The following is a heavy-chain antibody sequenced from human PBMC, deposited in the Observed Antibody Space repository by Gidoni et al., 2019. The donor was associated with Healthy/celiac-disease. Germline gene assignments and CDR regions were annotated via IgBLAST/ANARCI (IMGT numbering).Heavy chain of an antibody. CDR3: TTVRITMVRGVPSLYFQH. Sequence: EVQLVESGGGLVKPGGSLRLSCAASGFTFSNAWMSWVRQAPGKGLEGVGRIKSKTDGGTTDYAAPVKGRFTISRDDSKNTLYLQMNSLKTEDTAVYYCTTVRITMVRGVPSLYFQHWGQGTLVTVSS. CDR1: GFTFSNAW. D-gene: IGHD3-10*01. J-gene: IGHJ1*01. CDR2: IKSKTDGGTT. V-gene: IGHV3-15*01.